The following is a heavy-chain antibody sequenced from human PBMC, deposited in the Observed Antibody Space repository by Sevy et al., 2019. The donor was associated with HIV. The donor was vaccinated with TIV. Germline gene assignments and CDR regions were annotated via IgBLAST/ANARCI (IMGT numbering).Heavy chain of an antibody. CDR3: ARAPEENYDYITGSFDY. D-gene: IGHD3-16*01. V-gene: IGHV4-34*01. CDR2: INHSGST. J-gene: IGHJ4*02. CDR1: VGSFSGYY. Sequence: SETLSLTCAVYVGSFSGYYWTWIRQSPGKGLEWIGEINHSGSTNYNPSLKSRVTISVDTSKNQFSLKLTSVTAADTAVYYCARAPEENYDYITGSFDYWGQGTLVTVSS.